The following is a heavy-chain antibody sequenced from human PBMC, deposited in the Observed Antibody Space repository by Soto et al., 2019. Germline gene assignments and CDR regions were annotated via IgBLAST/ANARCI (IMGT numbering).Heavy chain of an antibody. D-gene: IGHD2-21*01. J-gene: IGHJ6*02. CDR3: AGEKQFFCGVRYNDHKKIYFSVMAV. V-gene: IGHV1-69*13. CDR2: IIPIFGTA. CDR1: GGTFSIYA. Sequence: SVKVSCKASGGTFSIYAISWVRQAPGQGLDWMGGIIPIFGTANYAQKFHGRVTITADESTRTAYMELSTVSCEDAAVFYCAGEKQFFCGVRYNDHKKIYFSVMAVWGQGTTLPVS.